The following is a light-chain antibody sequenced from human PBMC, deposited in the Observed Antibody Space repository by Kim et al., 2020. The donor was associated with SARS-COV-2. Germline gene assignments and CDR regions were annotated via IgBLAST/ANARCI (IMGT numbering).Light chain of an antibody. Sequence: DIQMTQSPSSLSASVGDRVTITCRASQGISNNLAWYKQKPGKVPNLLIYAASTLQSGVPSRFSGSGSGTDFTLTISSLQPEDVATYYGQKYDRAPRTFGPGKKVDIK. CDR3: QKYDRAPRT. V-gene: IGKV1-27*01. CDR2: AAS. J-gene: IGKJ3*01. CDR1: QGISNN.